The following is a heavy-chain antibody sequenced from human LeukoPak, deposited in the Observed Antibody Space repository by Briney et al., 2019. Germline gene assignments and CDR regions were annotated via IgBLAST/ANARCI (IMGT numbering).Heavy chain of an antibody. CDR2: ISAYNGNT. CDR1: GYTFTSYG. J-gene: IGHJ3*02. V-gene: IGHV1-18*01. D-gene: IGHD1-26*01. Sequence: ASVKVSCKASGYTFTSYGISWVRQAPGQGLEWMGWISAYNGNTNYAQKLQGRVTMTTDTSTSTAYMELRSLRSDDTAVYYCARLLELRLLVGATTESPFDIWGQGTMVTVSS. CDR3: ARLLELRLLVGATTESPFDI.